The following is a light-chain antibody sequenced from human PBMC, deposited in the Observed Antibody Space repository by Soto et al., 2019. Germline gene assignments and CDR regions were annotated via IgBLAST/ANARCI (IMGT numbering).Light chain of an antibody. V-gene: IGLV1-40*01. CDR2: GNI. CDR3: QSYDSDLSAWV. J-gene: IGLJ3*02. CDR1: SSNIGAGYD. Sequence: QSVLTQPPSVSGAPGQRVTIPCTGSSSNIGAGYDVHWYQQLPGTAPKLLIYGNINRPSGVPDRFSGSKSGTSASLAITGLQAEDEADYYCQSYDSDLSAWVFGGGTKVTVL.